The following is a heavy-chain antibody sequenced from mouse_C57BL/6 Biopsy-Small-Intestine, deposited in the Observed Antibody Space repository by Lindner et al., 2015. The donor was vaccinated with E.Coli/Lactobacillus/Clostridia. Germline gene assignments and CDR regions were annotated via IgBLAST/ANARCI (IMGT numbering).Heavy chain of an antibody. J-gene: IGHJ3*01. V-gene: IGHV1-22*01. D-gene: IGHD2-4*01. CDR3: ARYDYDGTWFAY. Sequence: VQLQESGPELVKPGASVKMSCKASGYTFTDYNMHWVKQSHGKSLEWIGYINPNNGGTNYNQEFKGKATLTVNKSSSTAYMELRSLTSEDSAVYYCARYDYDGTWFAYWGQGTLVTVSA. CDR1: GYTFTDYN. CDR2: INPNNGGT.